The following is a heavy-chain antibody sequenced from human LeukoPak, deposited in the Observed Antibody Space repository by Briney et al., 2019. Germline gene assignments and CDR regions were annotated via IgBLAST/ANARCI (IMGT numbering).Heavy chain of an antibody. Sequence: SETLSLTCIVSGESMSGFYWNWLRQPPGKGLEWIGYMHYTGSINYNPSLKSRVTISIDTSKNQFSLKLSSVTASDTAVYYCARHQWVPAFDIWGQGTMVTVSS. CDR1: GESMSGFY. J-gene: IGHJ3*02. V-gene: IGHV4-59*08. CDR2: MHYTGSI. CDR3: ARHQWVPAFDI. D-gene: IGHD1-26*01.